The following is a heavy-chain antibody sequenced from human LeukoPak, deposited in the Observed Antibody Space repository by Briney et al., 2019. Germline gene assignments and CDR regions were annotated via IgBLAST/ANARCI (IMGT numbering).Heavy chain of an antibody. D-gene: IGHD2-2*01. J-gene: IGHJ4*02. CDR2: IRSKAYGGTT. V-gene: IGHV3-49*04. CDR3: TRGGDEYQLLVDY. Sequence: GGSLRLSCTASGFTFGDYAMSWVRQAPGKGLEWVGFIRSKAYGGTTEYAASVKGRFTISRDDSKSIAYLQMNSLKTEDTAVYYCTRGGDEYQLLVDYWGQGTLVTVSS. CDR1: GFTFGDYA.